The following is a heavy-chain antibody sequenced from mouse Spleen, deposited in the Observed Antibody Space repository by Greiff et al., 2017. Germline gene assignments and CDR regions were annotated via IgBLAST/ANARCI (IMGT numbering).Heavy chain of an antibody. CDR1: GFTFTSYG. D-gene: IGHD1-2*01. CDR3: ASSHIITTAPFAY. V-gene: IGHV1-53*01. J-gene: IGHJ3*01. Sequence: VQLQQPGPELVQPGASVKLSCKASGFTFTSYGMHWVKQWPGQGLEWIGNINPSNGGTNYNELFKSKATLTVDESSSTAYMHLSSLTSEDSAVYYCASSHIITTAPFAYWGQGTLVTVSA. CDR2: INPSNGGT.